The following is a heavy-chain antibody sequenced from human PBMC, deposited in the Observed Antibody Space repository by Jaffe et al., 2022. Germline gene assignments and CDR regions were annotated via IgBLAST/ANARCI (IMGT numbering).Heavy chain of an antibody. J-gene: IGHJ4*02. CDR3: ARRGYSGYDLEWIYYFDY. CDR1: GGSISSSSYY. D-gene: IGHD5-12*01. CDR2: IYYSGST. V-gene: IGHV4-39*01. Sequence: QLQLQESGPGLVKPSETLSLTCTVSGGSISSSSYYWGWIRQPPGKGLEWIGSIYYSGSTYYNPSLKSRVTISVDTSKNQFSLKLSSVTAADTAVYYCARRGYSGYDLEWIYYFDYWGQGTLVTVSS.